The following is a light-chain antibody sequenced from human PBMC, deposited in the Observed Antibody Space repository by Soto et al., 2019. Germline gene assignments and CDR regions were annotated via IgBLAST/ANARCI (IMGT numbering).Light chain of an antibody. V-gene: IGKV1-27*01. J-gene: IGKJ5*01. Sequence: DIQMTQSPSSLSASVGDRVTITCRASQGISNYLAWYQQKPGQLPKLLIYAASTLQSGVPSRFSGSGSGTDFTLTISSLQPEDVATYYCQKYNSAPNTFGQGIRLEIQ. CDR1: QGISNY. CDR2: AAS. CDR3: QKYNSAPNT.